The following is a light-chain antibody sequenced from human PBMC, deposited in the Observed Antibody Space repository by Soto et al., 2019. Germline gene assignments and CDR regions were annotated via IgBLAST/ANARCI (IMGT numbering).Light chain of an antibody. J-gene: IGLJ2*01. CDR2: GNS. CDR3: QSSDSSLSGSRV. CDR1: SSNIGAGYD. Sequence: QSVLTQPPSVSGAPGQRVTISCTGSSSNIGAGYDVHWYQQLPGTAPKLLIYGNSNRPSGVPDRFSGSKSGTSASLAITGLQAEDEADYYCQSSDSSLSGSRVFGGGTKLTVL. V-gene: IGLV1-40*01.